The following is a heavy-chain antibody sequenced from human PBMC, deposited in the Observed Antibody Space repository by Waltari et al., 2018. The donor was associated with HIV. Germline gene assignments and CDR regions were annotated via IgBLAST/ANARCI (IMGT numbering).Heavy chain of an antibody. Sequence: QVQLQESGPGLVKPSEALSLTCSVSGGSISSYYWSWIRQPAGKGLEWIGRIYTTGSTNYKPSLESRITVSGDTSKNQFSLKLSSVTAADTAVYYCARTSIVGATSYYFDYWGQGTLVTVSS. V-gene: IGHV4-4*07. CDR1: GGSISSYY. D-gene: IGHD1-26*01. CDR3: ARTSIVGATSYYFDY. J-gene: IGHJ4*02. CDR2: IYTTGST.